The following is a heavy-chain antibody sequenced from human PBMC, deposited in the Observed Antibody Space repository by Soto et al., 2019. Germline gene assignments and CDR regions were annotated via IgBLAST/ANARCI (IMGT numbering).Heavy chain of an antibody. J-gene: IGHJ4*02. Sequence: GGSLRLSCAASGFTFSNAWMSWVRQAPGKGLEWIGLIKKRADGGTTEYAAPLKGRFTISRDDAKTTLYLQMSSLKIEDTAVYYCRTQWLDWGQGTLVTVSS. V-gene: IGHV3-15*01. CDR2: IKKRADGGTT. CDR1: GFTFSNAW. CDR3: RTQWLD. D-gene: IGHD6-19*01.